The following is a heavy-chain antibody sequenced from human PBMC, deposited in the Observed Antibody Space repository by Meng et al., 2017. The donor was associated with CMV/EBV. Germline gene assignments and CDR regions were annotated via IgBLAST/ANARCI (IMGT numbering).Heavy chain of an antibody. V-gene: IGHV3-20*04. J-gene: IGHJ4*02. Sequence: GESLKISCAASGFTFDDYAMHWVRQAPGKGLEWVSGINWNGGSTGYADSVKGRFTISRDNAKNSLYLQMNSLRAEDTALYYCARGMVRGGHTTSFDYWGQGTLVTVSS. CDR3: ARGMVRGGHTTSFDY. CDR1: GFTFDDYA. D-gene: IGHD3-10*01. CDR2: INWNGGST.